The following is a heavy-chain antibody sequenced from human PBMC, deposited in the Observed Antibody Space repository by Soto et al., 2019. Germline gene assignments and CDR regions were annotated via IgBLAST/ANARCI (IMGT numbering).Heavy chain of an antibody. Sequence: SETLSLTCTVSGGSIYRSGYYWDWIRQPPGRGLEWIGNIDYNGVTYSNPSLKSRVTISRDTSKNQFSLKLTSVTAADTALYYCGKVLVGATGHTDSDSWGPGTLVTVSS. CDR2: IDYNGVT. V-gene: IGHV4-39*01. CDR3: GKVLVGATGHTDSDS. CDR1: GGSIYRSGYY. J-gene: IGHJ4*02. D-gene: IGHD2-15*01.